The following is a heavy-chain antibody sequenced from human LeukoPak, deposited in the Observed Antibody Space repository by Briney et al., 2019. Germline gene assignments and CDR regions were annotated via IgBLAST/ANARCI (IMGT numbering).Heavy chain of an antibody. V-gene: IGHV3-23*01. J-gene: IGHJ4*02. Sequence: TGGSLRLSCAASGFTFSSYWMSWVRQAPGKGLEWVSAISGSGGSTYYADSVKGRFTISRDNSKNTLYLKMNSLRAEDTAVYYCAKELLRYFVWLGFSPSGWGQGTLVTVSS. CDR1: GFTFSSYW. CDR3: AKELLRYFVWLGFSPSG. CDR2: ISGSGGST. D-gene: IGHD3-9*01.